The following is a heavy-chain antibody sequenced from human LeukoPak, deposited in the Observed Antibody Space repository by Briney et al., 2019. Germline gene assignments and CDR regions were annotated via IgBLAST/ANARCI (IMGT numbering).Heavy chain of an antibody. D-gene: IGHD3-16*01. Sequence: SETLSLTCTVSGGSISSYYWSWIRQPPGKGLEWIGYIYYSGSTNYNPSLKSRVTISVDTPKNQFSLKLSSVTAADTAVYYCARHTFGSHFDYWGQGTLVTVSS. CDR1: GGSISSYY. J-gene: IGHJ4*02. CDR2: IYYSGST. V-gene: IGHV4-59*08. CDR3: ARHTFGSHFDY.